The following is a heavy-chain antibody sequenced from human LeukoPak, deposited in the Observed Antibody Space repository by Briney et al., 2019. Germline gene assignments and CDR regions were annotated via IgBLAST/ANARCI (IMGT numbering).Heavy chain of an antibody. D-gene: IGHD6-13*01. CDR1: GGSISSYY. CDR2: IYTSGST. CDR3: ARGGYSSSWYTVAFDI. V-gene: IGHV4-4*07. J-gene: IGHJ3*02. Sequence: SETLSLTCTVSGGSISSYYWSWIRQPAGKGLEWIGRIYTSGSTNYNPSLKSRVTMSVDTSKNQFSLKLSSVTAADTAVYYCARGGYSSSWYTVAFDIWGQGTMVTVSS.